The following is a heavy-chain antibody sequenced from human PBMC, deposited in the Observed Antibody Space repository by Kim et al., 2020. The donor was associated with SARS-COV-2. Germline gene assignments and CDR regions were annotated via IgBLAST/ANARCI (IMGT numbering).Heavy chain of an antibody. J-gene: IGHJ6*02. D-gene: IGHD3-9*01. V-gene: IGHV4-39*01. CDR3: ARHTGYDMLTGYIKTYYCDVMDV. CDR2: IYYSGST. CDR1: GGSISSSSYY. Sequence: SETLSLTCTVSGGSISSSSYYWGWIRQPPGKGLEWIGSIYYSGSTYHNSSLKSRVTISVDTSKNQFSLKLTSVTAADTAVYYCARHTGYDMLTGYIKTYYCDVMDVWGQGTTVTVSS.